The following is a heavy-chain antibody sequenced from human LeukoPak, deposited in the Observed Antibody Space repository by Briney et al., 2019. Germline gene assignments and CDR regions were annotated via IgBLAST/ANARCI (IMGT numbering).Heavy chain of an antibody. Sequence: GGSLRLSCAASGFTFSTYAMSWVRQAPGKGLEWVSVISGSGGSPYYAYSVKGRFTISRDNSKNTLYLQMNSLRAEDTAVYYCAKEGELAHLWFGELLTPYYFDYWGQGTLVTVSS. CDR1: GFTFSTYA. CDR2: ISGSGGSP. J-gene: IGHJ4*02. D-gene: IGHD3-10*01. CDR3: AKEGELAHLWFGELLTPYYFDY. V-gene: IGHV3-23*01.